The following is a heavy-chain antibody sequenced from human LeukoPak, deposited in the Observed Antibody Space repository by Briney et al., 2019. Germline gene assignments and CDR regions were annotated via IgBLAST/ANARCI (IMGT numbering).Heavy chain of an antibody. CDR2: IYTSGST. Sequence: PSETLSLTCTVSGGSISSYYWSWIRQPAGKGLEWIGRIYTSGSTNYNPSLKSRVTMSVDTSKNQFSLKLSSVTAADTAVYYCARDRNYYGSGSYYWLDPFDYWGQGTLVTVSS. CDR1: GGSISSYY. V-gene: IGHV4-4*07. J-gene: IGHJ4*02. CDR3: ARDRNYYGSGSYYWLDPFDY. D-gene: IGHD3-10*01.